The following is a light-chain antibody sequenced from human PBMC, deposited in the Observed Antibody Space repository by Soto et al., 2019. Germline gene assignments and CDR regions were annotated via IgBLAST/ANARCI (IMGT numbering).Light chain of an antibody. V-gene: IGKV3-20*01. CDR2: VAS. Sequence: EIVLTQSPGTLSLSPGERATLSCRASQSVNNNYLAWYQQKPGQAPRLIIYVASSRATGIPDRFSGSGSGTDFTLTISRLEPEDFAVYYCQQYGTSQYTFGQGTKLEIK. CDR3: QQYGTSQYT. J-gene: IGKJ2*01. CDR1: QSVNNNY.